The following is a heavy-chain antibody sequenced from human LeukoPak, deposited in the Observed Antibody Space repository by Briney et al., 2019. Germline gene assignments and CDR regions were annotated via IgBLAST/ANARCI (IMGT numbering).Heavy chain of an antibody. D-gene: IGHD4-23*01. V-gene: IGHV4-61*02. Sequence: PSETLSLTCTVSGGSISSGDYYWRWIRQPAGKGLEWIGRIHTSGSTNNNPPLKSRVTMSVDTSKNQFPLKLSSVTAADTAVYYCARGAYGGNSKGFFDYWGQGILVTVSS. CDR2: IHTSGST. CDR1: GGSISSGDYY. CDR3: ARGAYGGNSKGFFDY. J-gene: IGHJ4*02.